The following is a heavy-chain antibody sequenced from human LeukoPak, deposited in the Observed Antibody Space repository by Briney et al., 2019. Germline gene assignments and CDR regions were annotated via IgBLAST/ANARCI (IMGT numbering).Heavy chain of an antibody. CDR3: TRVTSWRTGFDY. CDR2: ITWNSDDM. J-gene: IGHJ4*02. Sequence: PGRSLRLSCAASGFSFEAYGMYWVRQAPGKGLEWVSGITWNSDDMAYADSVKGRLTISRDNAKNCLYLQMNSLTVEDTALYYCTRVTSWRTGFDYWGQGTLDTVSS. CDR1: GFSFEAYG. D-gene: IGHD1-1*01. V-gene: IGHV3-9*01.